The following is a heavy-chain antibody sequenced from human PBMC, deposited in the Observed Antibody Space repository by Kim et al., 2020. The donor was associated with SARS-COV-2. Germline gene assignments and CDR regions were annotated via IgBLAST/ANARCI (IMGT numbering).Heavy chain of an antibody. CDR3: ARDRGLLWFGVRLGYFDY. V-gene: IGHV4-59*01. Sequence: KSRVTISVATSKNQFSLKLSSVTAADTAVYYCARDRGLLWFGVRLGYFDYWGQGTLVTVSS. D-gene: IGHD3-10*01. J-gene: IGHJ4*02.